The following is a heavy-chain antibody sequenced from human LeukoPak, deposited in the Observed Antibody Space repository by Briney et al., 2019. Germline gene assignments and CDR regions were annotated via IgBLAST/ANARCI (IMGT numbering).Heavy chain of an antibody. CDR3: AKDYSDSRVADVFFEY. CDR1: GLTFSDYA. Sequence: SGGSLSLPCAASGLTFSDYAMSWFRQAPGKGLEWVSTITSGFTPHYADSVKGRFTISRDNSKNMFHLQLNSLRAEDTAVYYCAKDYSDSRVADVFFEYWGQGTPVTVSS. V-gene: IGHV3-23*01. D-gene: IGHD2-15*01. J-gene: IGHJ4*02. CDR2: ITSGFTP.